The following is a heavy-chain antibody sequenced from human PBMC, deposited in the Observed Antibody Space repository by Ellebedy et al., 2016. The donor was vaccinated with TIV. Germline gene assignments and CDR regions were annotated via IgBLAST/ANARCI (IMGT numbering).Heavy chain of an antibody. J-gene: IGHJ4*02. V-gene: IGHV3-21*04. CDR3: ARDCSSTSCYRAFDY. Sequence: GESLKISXAASGFTFSSYSMNWVRQAPGKGLEWVSSISSSSSYIYYADSVKGRFTISRDNAKNSLYLQMNSLRAEDTAVYYCARDCSSTSCYRAFDYWGQGTLVTVSS. D-gene: IGHD2-2*02. CDR1: GFTFSSYS. CDR2: ISSSSSYI.